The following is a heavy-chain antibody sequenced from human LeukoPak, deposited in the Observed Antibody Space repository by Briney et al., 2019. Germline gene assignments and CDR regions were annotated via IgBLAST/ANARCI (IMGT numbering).Heavy chain of an antibody. V-gene: IGHV3-7*01. Sequence: GGSLRLSCAASGFTFSRYWMSWVRQAPGKGLEWVANIKQDGSEKYYVDSVKGRFTISRDNAKNSLYLQMNSLRAEDTAVYYCARDRNYGDYAMDVWGQGTTVTGSS. D-gene: IGHD4-17*01. CDR1: GFTFSRYW. CDR3: ARDRNYGDYAMDV. CDR2: IKQDGSEK. J-gene: IGHJ6*02.